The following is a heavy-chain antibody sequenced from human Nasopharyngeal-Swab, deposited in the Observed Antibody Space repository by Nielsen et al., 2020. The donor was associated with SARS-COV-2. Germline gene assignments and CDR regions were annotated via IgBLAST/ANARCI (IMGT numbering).Heavy chain of an antibody. CDR3: ATKDYSGPYWPDFDF. CDR2: IYYSGST. J-gene: IGHJ4*02. V-gene: IGHV4-28*01. D-gene: IGHD2-8*02. Sequence: WIRQPPGKGLEWIEEIYYSGSTTYNPSLKSRVTMSMDRSKNQFSLNLNSVTAADTAVYYCATKDYSGPYWPDFDFWGQGTLVTVSS.